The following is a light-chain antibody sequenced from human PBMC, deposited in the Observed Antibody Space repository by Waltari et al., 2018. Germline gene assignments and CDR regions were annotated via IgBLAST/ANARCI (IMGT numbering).Light chain of an antibody. J-gene: IGKJ5*01. CDR2: LGS. V-gene: IGKV2-28*01. CDR3: MEALQSVT. CDR1: QSLLHSNGYNY. Sequence: EIVMTQSPLSLPVTPGEPASISCRSSQSLLHSNGYNYLDWYLQKPGQSPQILIYLGSNRASGVPDRFSGSGSGTDFTLKISRVEAEDAGVYYCMEALQSVTFGQGTRLEIK.